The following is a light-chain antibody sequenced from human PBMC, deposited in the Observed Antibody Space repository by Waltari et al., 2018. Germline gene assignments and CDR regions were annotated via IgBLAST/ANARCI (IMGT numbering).Light chain of an antibody. J-gene: IGLJ1*01. V-gene: IGLV2-23*01. CDR3: CSYAGSSFYV. CDR2: EGS. Sequence: QSALTQPASVSGSPGQSITISCTGTSSDVGSYNLVSWYHQRPGKAPKLMIYEGSKRPSGVSNRFSGSKSGNTASLTISGLQAEDEADYYCCSYAGSSFYVFGTGTKVTVL. CDR1: SSDVGSYNL.